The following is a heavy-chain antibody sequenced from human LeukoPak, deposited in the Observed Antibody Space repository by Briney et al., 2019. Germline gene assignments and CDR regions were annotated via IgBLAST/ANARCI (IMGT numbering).Heavy chain of an antibody. D-gene: IGHD2-8*01. CDR2: IRQDGSVK. Sequence: GGSLRLSCAASGFTFSTDWMSRVRQAPGKGLEWVANIRQDGSVKYYVDSVKGRFTISRDNAKNSLYLHMNSLRADDTAVYYCAKDGRGPCSNADCHVSYHFDYWGQGILVTVSS. J-gene: IGHJ4*02. V-gene: IGHV3-7*01. CDR1: GFTFSTDW. CDR3: AKDGRGPCSNADCHVSYHFDY.